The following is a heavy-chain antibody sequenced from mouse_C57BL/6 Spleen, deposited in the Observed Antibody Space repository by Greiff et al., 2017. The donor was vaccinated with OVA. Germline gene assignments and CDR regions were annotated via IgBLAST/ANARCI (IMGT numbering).Heavy chain of an antibody. CDR1: GFNIKDSY. J-gene: IGHJ3*01. V-gene: IGHV14-1*01. CDR3: TTDYYGSSPFAY. D-gene: IGHD1-1*01. CDR2: IDPEDGDT. Sequence: VQLQQSGAELVRPGASVQLSCTASGFNIKDSYMHWVKQRPEQGLEWIGRIDPEDGDTEYAPKFQGKATMTADTSSNTAYLQLSSLTSEDTAVYYCTTDYYGSSPFAYWGQGTLVTVSA.